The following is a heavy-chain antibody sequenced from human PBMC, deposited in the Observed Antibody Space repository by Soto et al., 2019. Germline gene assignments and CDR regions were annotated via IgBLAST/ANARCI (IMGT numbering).Heavy chain of an antibody. D-gene: IGHD6-19*01. CDR3: ARVSSSGWYEFDY. V-gene: IGHV1-2*02. Sequence: ASVKVSCKASGYTFTGYYMHWVRQAPGQGLEWMGWINPNSGGTNYAQKFQGRVTMTRDTSISIAYMELSRLRSDDTAVYYCARVSSSGWYEFDYWGQGTLVTVSS. CDR2: INPNSGGT. J-gene: IGHJ4*02. CDR1: GYTFTGYY.